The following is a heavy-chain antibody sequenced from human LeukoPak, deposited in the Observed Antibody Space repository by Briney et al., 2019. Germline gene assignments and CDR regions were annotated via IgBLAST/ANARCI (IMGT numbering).Heavy chain of an antibody. CDR1: GGSISSGGYS. V-gene: IGHV4-30-2*01. CDR3: ARAGIAAAGAFDI. J-gene: IGHJ3*02. D-gene: IGHD6-13*01. CDR2: IYHSGST. Sequence: SETLSLTCAVSGGSISSGGYSWSWLRQPPGKGLEWIGYIYHSGSTYYNPSLKSRVTISVDRSKNQFSLKLSSVTAADTAVYYCARAGIAAAGAFDIWGQGTMVTVSS.